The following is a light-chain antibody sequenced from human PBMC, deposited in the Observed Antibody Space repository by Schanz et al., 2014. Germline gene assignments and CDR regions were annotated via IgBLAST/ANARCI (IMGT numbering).Light chain of an antibody. CDR2: WAS. CDR3: HQYHSTPDT. V-gene: IGKV4-1*01. J-gene: IGKJ2*01. CDR1: QSLLHRSDTRSH. Sequence: DIVMTQSPDSLAASLGERATINCKSSQSLLHRSDTRSHLAWYQQKPGQPPKLLMHWASTREAGVPDRFSGSGSGTDFTLTISSLQAEDVAVYYCHQYHSTPDTFGQGTKLEI.